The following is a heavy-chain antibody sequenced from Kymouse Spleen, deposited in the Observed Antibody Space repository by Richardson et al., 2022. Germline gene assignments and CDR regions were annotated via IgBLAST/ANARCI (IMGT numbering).Heavy chain of an antibody. Sequence: QVQLQESGPGLVKPSQTLSLTCTVSGGSISSGGYYWSWIRQHPGKGLEWIGYIYYSGSTYYNPSLKSRVTISVDTSKNQFSLKLSSVTAADTAVYYCARQYDSSGYSCPPDAFDIWGQGTMVTVSS. J-gene: IGHJ3*02. V-gene: IGHV4-31*03. D-gene: IGHD3-22*01. CDR2: IYYSGST. CDR3: ARQYDSSGYSCPPDAFDI. CDR1: GGSISSGGYY.